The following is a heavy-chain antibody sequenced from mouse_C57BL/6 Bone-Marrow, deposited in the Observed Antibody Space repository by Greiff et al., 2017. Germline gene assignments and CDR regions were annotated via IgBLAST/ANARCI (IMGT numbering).Heavy chain of an antibody. V-gene: IGHV1-76*01. CDR1: GYTFTDYY. CDR2: IYPGSGNT. J-gene: IGHJ2*01. D-gene: IGHD1-1*01. CDR3: ARDTTVVASPYYFDY. Sequence: QVQLTQSGAELVRPGASVKLSCKASGYTFTDYYINWVKQRPGQGLEWIARIYPGSGNTYYNEKFKGKATLTAEKSSSTAYMQLSSLTSEDSAVYFCARDTTVVASPYYFDYWGQGTTLTGSS.